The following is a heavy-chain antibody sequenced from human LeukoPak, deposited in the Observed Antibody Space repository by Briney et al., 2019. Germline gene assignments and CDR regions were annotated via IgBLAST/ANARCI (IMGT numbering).Heavy chain of an antibody. CDR2: IHYSGTT. D-gene: IGHD6-19*01. CDR1: GGSTSSFY. Sequence: SETLSLTCTFSGGSTSSFYWSWIRQAPGKGLEWIGNIHYSGTTKYNPSLKSRVSISVDTSKNQFPLNLSSVTAADTAVYYCAREAGRYGMDVWGQGTTVTVSS. J-gene: IGHJ6*02. V-gene: IGHV4-59*01. CDR3: AREAGRYGMDV.